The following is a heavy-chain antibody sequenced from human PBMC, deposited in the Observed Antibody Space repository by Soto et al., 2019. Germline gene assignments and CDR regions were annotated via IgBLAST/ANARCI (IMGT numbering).Heavy chain of an antibody. D-gene: IGHD6-13*01. Sequence: ASVKVSCKASGYTFTSYGISCVRQAPGQGLEWMGWISAYNGNTNYAQKLQGRVTMTTDTSTSTAYMELRSLRSDDTAVYYCARALSAAGTEYFDYWGQGTLLTVSS. CDR3: ARALSAAGTEYFDY. V-gene: IGHV1-18*01. J-gene: IGHJ4*02. CDR2: ISAYNGNT. CDR1: GYTFTSYG.